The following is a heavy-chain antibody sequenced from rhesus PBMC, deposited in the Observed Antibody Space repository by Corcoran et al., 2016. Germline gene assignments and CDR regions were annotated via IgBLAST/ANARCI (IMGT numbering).Heavy chain of an antibody. CDR1: GGSITTYY. CDR2: LHGSAGDP. V-gene: IGHV4-160*01. D-gene: IGHD1-20*01. J-gene: IGHJ3*01. CDR3: AKLIASWNNPAFDF. Sequence: QVQLQESGPGLVKPSETLTLTCAVSGGSITTYYWSWTRQSPGKGLEWIGRLHGSAGDPDYSPSLKSRVTISIGTSKNQLPLKLTSVTAADTAVYFCAKLIASWNNPAFDFWGQGLRVTVSS.